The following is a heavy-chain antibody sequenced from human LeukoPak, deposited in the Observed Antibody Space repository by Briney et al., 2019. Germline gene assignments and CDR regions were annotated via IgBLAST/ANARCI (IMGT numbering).Heavy chain of an antibody. CDR1: GFTFSSYW. Sequence: TGGSLRLSCAASGFTFSSYWMSWVRQAPGKGLEWVANIKQDGSEKYYVDSVKGRFTISRDNAKNSLYPQMNSLRAEDTAVYYCARESGVGDILTGYYPGYFDYWGQGTLVTVSS. D-gene: IGHD3-9*01. CDR3: ARESGVGDILTGYYPGYFDY. CDR2: IKQDGSEK. V-gene: IGHV3-7*01. J-gene: IGHJ4*02.